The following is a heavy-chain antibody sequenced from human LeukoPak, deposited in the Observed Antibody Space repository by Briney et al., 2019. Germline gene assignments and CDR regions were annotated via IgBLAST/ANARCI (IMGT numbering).Heavy chain of an antibody. J-gene: IGHJ5*02. CDR3: AREEGGTTVTTYNWFDP. CDR2: IIPSFGTT. V-gene: IGHV1-69*05. D-gene: IGHD4-11*01. CDR1: GGTFTSYA. Sequence: SVKVSCKASGGTFTSYAVSWVRQSPGQGLEWMGGIIPSFGTTNYAQKFQGRVTITTHESTSTAYMELSSLRSEDTAVYYCAREEGGTTVTTYNWFDPWGQGTLVTVSS.